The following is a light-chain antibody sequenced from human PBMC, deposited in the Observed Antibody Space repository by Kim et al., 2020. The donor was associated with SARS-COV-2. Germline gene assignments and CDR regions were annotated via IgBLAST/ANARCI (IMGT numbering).Light chain of an antibody. Sequence: AFGQTVRITCQGDSLRSYYANWYQQKPGQAPVLVIYGKDNRPSGIPDRFSGSSSGNTASLTITGAQAEDEADYYCNSRDSSGNHLVFGGGTKLTVL. J-gene: IGLJ3*02. CDR2: GKD. CDR1: SLRSYY. CDR3: NSRDSSGNHLV. V-gene: IGLV3-19*01.